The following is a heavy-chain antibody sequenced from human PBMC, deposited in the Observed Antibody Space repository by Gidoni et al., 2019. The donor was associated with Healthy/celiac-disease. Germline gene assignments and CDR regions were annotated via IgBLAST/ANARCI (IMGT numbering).Heavy chain of an antibody. CDR1: GGSLSSYY. CDR2: IYYSGST. J-gene: IGHJ4*02. CDR3: ARLGGYDYVWGSYRAAFDY. Sequence: QVQLPESGPGLVKPSETLSLTCPVSGGSLSSYYWSWIRQPPGKGLEWIGYIYYSGSTNYNPSLKRRVTISVDTSKNQFSLKLSSVTAADTAVYYCARLGGYDYVWGSYRAAFDYWGQGTLVTVSS. V-gene: IGHV4-59*08. D-gene: IGHD3-16*02.